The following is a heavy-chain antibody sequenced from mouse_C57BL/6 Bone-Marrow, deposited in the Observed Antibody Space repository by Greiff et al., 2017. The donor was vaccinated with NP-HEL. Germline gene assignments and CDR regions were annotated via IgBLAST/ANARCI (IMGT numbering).Heavy chain of an antibody. CDR1: GYTFTDYY. CDR2: LFPVSGSP. Sequence: VQLQQSGPELVKPGASVKISCKASGYTFTDYYINWVKQRPGQGLEWIGLLFPVSGSPYYTAKFKGTATLTVDNSSSTAYMLLSSLTSEDSAVYFGARWCYGSFYWYFDVWGTGTTVTVSS. CDR3: ARWCYGSFYWYFDV. D-gene: IGHD1-1*01. J-gene: IGHJ1*03. V-gene: IGHV1-75*01.